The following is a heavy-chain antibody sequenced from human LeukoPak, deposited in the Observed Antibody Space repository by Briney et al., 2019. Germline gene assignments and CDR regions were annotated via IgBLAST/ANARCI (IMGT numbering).Heavy chain of an antibody. V-gene: IGHV4-34*01. J-gene: IGHJ6*03. CDR3: ARGLLYCTNGVCYREGYYYYYYYMDV. CDR1: GGSFSGYY. D-gene: IGHD2-8*01. Sequence: PSETLSLTCAVYGGSFSGYYWSWIRQPPGKGLEWIGEINHSGSTKYNPSLKSRVTISVDTSKNQFSLKLSSVTAADTAVYYCARGLLYCTNGVCYREGYYYYYYYMDVWGKGTTVTVSS. CDR2: INHSGST.